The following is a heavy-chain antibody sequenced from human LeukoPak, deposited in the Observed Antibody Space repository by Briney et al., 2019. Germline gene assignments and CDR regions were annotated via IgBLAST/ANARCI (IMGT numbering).Heavy chain of an antibody. CDR2: ISGSGGST. J-gene: IGHJ4*02. CDR3: VVVTAISLPNFDY. CDR1: GFTFSSYA. D-gene: IGHD2-21*02. V-gene: IGHV3-23*01. Sequence: GGSLRLSCAASGFTFSSYAMSWVRQAPGKGLEWVSAISGSGGSTHYADSVKGRFTISGDNSKNTLYLQMNSLRAEDTAVYYCVVVTAISLPNFDYWGQGTLVTVSS.